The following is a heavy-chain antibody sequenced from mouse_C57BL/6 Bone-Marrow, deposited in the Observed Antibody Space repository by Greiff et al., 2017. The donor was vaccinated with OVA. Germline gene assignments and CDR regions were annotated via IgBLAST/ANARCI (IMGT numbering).Heavy chain of an antibody. V-gene: IGHV1-75*01. D-gene: IGHD1-1*01. J-gene: IGHJ1*03. CDR3: ARVLYYGSSYWYFDV. CDR1: GFNIKDDY. CDR2: IFPGSGST. Sequence: QVQLQQSGAELVRPGASVKLSCTASGFNIKDDYINWVKQRPGQGLEWIGWIFPGSGSTYYNEKFKGKATLTVDKSSSTAYMLLSSLTSEDSAVYFCARVLYYGSSYWYFDVWGTGTTVTVSS.